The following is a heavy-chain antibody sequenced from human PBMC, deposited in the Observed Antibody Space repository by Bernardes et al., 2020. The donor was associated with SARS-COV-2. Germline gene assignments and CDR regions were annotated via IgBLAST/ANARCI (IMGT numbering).Heavy chain of an antibody. CDR3: AKDLLRSLEWLPDFAY. CDR2: ISLDGAKT. CDR1: GFTLSEYA. Sequence: GGSLRLSCATSGFTLSEYAMHWVRQAPGKGLDWVTVISLDGAKTLYADSVEGRFTVSRDNSKNTLYLQMKSVRPEDTAVYYCAKDLLRSLEWLPDFAYRGQGTLVTVSS. D-gene: IGHD3-3*01. V-gene: IGHV3-30*18. J-gene: IGHJ4*02.